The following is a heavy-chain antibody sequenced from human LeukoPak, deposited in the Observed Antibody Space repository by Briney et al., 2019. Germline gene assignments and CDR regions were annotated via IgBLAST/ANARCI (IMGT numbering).Heavy chain of an antibody. V-gene: IGHV3-21*01. CDR1: GFTFSSYS. J-gene: IGHJ5*01. CDR2: IRSSSTYI. D-gene: IGHD3-10*01. Sequence: PGGSLRLSCAASGFTFSSYSMNWVRQAPGKGLEWVSLIRSSSTYIYYADSVKGRFTISRDDAKNSLYLQMSSLRADATAVYYCARDRVVSGRFGEVASWGQGTLVTVSS. CDR3: ARDRVVSGRFGEVAS.